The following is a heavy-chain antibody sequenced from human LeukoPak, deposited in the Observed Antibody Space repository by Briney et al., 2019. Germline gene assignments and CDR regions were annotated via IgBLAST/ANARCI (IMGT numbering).Heavy chain of an antibody. J-gene: IGHJ4*02. Sequence: SETLSLTCAVSGASISSGYYWAWVRQPPGRGLGWIASIHGTGNTYYNPSLKSRVTMSLDTSKNHFSLTLRSVTAADTAVYFCASGSGHLFDDWGQGTLVTVSS. D-gene: IGHD2-15*01. CDR1: GASISSGYY. CDR2: IHGTGNT. CDR3: ASGSGHLFDD. V-gene: IGHV4-38-2*01.